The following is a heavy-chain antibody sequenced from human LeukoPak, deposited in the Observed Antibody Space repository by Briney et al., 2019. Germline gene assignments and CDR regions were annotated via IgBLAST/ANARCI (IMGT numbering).Heavy chain of an antibody. CDR2: VYPGDSDT. V-gene: IGHV5-51*01. Sequence: GESLKISCKGSGYSFTSYWIGWVRQMPEKGVEWMGIVYPGDSDTRYSPSFQGQVTISADKSISTAYLQWSSLKASDTTMYYCARHAATVTGDWFDPWGQGTLVTVSS. J-gene: IGHJ5*02. CDR1: GYSFTSYW. CDR3: ARHAATVTGDWFDP. D-gene: IGHD6-25*01.